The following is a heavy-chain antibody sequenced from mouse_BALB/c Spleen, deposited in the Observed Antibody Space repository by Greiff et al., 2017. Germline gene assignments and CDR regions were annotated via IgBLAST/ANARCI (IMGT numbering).Heavy chain of an antibody. V-gene: IGHV5-12-2*01. J-gene: IGHJ3*01. Sequence: EVMLVESGGGLVQPGGSLKLSCAASGFTFSSYTMSWVRQTPEKRLEWVAYISNGGGSTYYPDTVKGRFTISRDNAKNTLYLQMSSLKSEDTAMYYCARRLTGDAYWGQGTLVTVSA. CDR2: ISNGGGST. CDR3: ARRLTGDAY. D-gene: IGHD4-1*01. CDR1: GFTFSSYT.